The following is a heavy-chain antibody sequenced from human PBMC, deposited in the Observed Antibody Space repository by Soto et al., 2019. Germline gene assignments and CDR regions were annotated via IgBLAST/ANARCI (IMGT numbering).Heavy chain of an antibody. Sequence: EVQLVESGGGLVQPGGSLRLSCAASGFTFSSYSMNWVRQAPGKGLEWVSYISSSSSTIYYADSVKGRFTISRDNAKNSLYLQMNSLRAEDTAVYYCARDQYYGSGNTWGQGTLVTGSS. CDR3: ARDQYYGSGNT. CDR2: ISSSSSTI. V-gene: IGHV3-48*01. J-gene: IGHJ5*02. CDR1: GFTFSSYS. D-gene: IGHD3-10*01.